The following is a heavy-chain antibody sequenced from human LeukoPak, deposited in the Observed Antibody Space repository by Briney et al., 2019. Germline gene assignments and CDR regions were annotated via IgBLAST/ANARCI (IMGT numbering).Heavy chain of an antibody. D-gene: IGHD3-9*01. CDR3: ARGSVFSDY. J-gene: IGHJ4*02. V-gene: IGHV4-34*01. CDR1: GESFSGYY. Sequence: SETLSLTCAVYGESFSGYYWSWIRQPPGKGLEWIGEINHSGSTNYNPSLKSRVTISVDTSKNQFSLKLSSVTAADTAVYYCARGSVFSDYWGQGTLVIVSS. CDR2: INHSGST.